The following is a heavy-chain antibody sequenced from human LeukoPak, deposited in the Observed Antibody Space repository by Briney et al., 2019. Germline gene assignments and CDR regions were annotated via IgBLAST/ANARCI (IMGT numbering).Heavy chain of an antibody. CDR3: ARHYYYDSSGYYNYYYYGTDV. CDR1: GFTFSSYG. D-gene: IGHD3-22*01. CDR2: ISYDGSNK. Sequence: PGRSLRLSCAASGFTFSSYGMHWVRQAPGKGLEWVAVISYDGSNKYYADSVKGRFTISRDNSKNTLYLQMNSLRAEDTAVYYCARHYYYDSSGYYNYYYYGTDVWGQGTTVTVSS. J-gene: IGHJ6*02. V-gene: IGHV3-30*03.